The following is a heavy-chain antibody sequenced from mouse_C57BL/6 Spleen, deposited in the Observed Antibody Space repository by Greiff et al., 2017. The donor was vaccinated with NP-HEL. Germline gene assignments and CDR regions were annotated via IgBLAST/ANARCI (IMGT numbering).Heavy chain of an antibody. J-gene: IGHJ3*01. D-gene: IGHD2-1*01. V-gene: IGHV1-9*01. CDR3: ARGNYYSAWFAY. CDR1: GYTFTGYW. Sequence: VKLVESGAELMKPGASVKLSCKATGYTFTGYWIEWVKQRPGHGLEWIGEILPGSGSTNYNEKFKGKATLTADKSSSTAYMQLSSLTSEDSAVYFCARGNYYSAWFAYWGQGTLVTVSA. CDR2: ILPGSGST.